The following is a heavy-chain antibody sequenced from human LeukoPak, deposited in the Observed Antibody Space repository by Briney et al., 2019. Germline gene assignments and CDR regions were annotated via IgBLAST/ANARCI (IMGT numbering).Heavy chain of an antibody. CDR3: AKDLRYDFWSGYNALDY. CDR1: GFTFSSYG. V-gene: IGHV3-30*18. CDR2: ISYDGSNK. D-gene: IGHD3-3*01. Sequence: AGRSLRLSCAASGFTFSSYGMHWVRQAPGKGLEWVAVISYDGSNKYYADSVKGRFTISRDNSKNTLYLQMNSLRAEDTAVYYCAKDLRYDFWSGYNALDYWGQGTLVTVSS. J-gene: IGHJ4*02.